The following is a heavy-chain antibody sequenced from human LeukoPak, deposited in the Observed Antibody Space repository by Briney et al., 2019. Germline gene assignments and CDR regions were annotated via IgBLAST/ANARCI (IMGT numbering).Heavy chain of an antibody. CDR2: SRNKAKSYTT. CDR1: GFTFSDHF. Sequence: GGSLSLSCAISGFTFSDHFLDWVRQAPGKGLEWVGRSRNKAKSYTTEYSASVKGRFTISRDDSKNSLYLQMDSLKTEDTAVYYCVRVGSVAGSDYLDYWGQGTLVTVSS. V-gene: IGHV3-72*01. J-gene: IGHJ4*02. D-gene: IGHD6-19*01. CDR3: VRVGSVAGSDYLDY.